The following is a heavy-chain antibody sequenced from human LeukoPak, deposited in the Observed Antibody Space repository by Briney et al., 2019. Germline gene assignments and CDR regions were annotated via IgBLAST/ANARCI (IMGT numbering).Heavy chain of an antibody. CDR2: ISSSSSYI. D-gene: IGHD4-17*01. CDR3: ATDDYGDYESAFDI. Sequence: GGSLRLSCAASGFTFSSYSMNWVRQAPGKGLEWVSSISSSSSYIYYADSVKGRFTISRDNAKNSLYLQMNSLRAEDTAVYYCATDDYGDYESAFDIWGQGTMVTVSS. J-gene: IGHJ3*02. CDR1: GFTFSSYS. V-gene: IGHV3-21*01.